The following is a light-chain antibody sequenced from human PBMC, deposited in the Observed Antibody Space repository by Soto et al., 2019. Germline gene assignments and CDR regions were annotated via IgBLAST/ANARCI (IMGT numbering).Light chain of an antibody. CDR1: QSVSNNY. CDR2: GAS. V-gene: IGKV3-20*01. J-gene: IGKJ1*01. Sequence: RSAGSLTLSAWESETCFGRVSQSVSNNYLAWYQQKPGQAPRLLIYGASTRATGIPARFSGSGSGTDFALTISRLEPEDFAVYYCQQYTDLPRTFGQGTKV. CDR3: QQYTDLPRT.